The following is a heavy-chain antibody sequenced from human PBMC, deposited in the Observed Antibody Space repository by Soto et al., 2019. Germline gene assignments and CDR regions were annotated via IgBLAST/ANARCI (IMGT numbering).Heavy chain of an antibody. Sequence: EVQLVESGGGLVQPGGSLRLSCAASGFTVSSNYMSWVRQAPGKGLEWVSVIYSGGSTYYADSVKGRFTISRDNSKNTLYLQMNSLRAEDTAVYYCASRRYYYYGMDVWGQGTTATVSS. J-gene: IGHJ6*02. CDR1: GFTVSSNY. CDR3: ASRRYYYYGMDV. CDR2: IYSGGST. V-gene: IGHV3-66*01.